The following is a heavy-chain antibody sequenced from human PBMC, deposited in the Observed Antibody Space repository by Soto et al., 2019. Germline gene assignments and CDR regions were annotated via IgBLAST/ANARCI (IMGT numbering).Heavy chain of an antibody. CDR1: GDSVSSNSAG. CDR3: ARGEQYSGRIFDY. CDR2: TYYRSKWYY. V-gene: IGHV6-1*01. Sequence: PSQTLSLTCAISGDSVSSNSAGWSWVRQSPSRGLEWLGRTYYRSKWYYEYAVSVRGRITINPDTSKNQYSLQLNSVTPEDTAVYFCARGEQYSGRIFDYWGQGTLVTVSS. D-gene: IGHD1-26*01. J-gene: IGHJ4*01.